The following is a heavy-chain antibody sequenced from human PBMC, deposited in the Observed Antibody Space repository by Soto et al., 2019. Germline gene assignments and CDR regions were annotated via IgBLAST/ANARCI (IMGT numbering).Heavy chain of an antibody. J-gene: IGHJ4*02. CDR3: ARGRRIAARDFGDFDY. D-gene: IGHD6-6*01. CDR1: GGSFSGYY. Sequence: SETLSLTCAVYGGSFSGYYWSWIRQPPGKGLEWIGEINHSGSTNYNPSLKSRVTISVDTSKNQFSLKLSSVTAADTAVYYCARGRRIAARDFGDFDYWGQGTLVTVSS. CDR2: INHSGST. V-gene: IGHV4-34*01.